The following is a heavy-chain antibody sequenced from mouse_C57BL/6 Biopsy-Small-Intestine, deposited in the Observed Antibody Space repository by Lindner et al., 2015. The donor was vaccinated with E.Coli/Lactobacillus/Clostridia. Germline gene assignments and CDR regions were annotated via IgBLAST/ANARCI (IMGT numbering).Heavy chain of an antibody. CDR2: ISAYNGNT. CDR1: GYTFTSYG. Sequence: VKVSCKASGYTFTSYGISWVRQAPGQGLEWMGWISAYNGNTNYAQKLQGRVTMTTDTSTSTAYMELRSLRSDDTAVYYCARDSSGWYYYYYGMDVWGQGTTVTVSS. V-gene: IGHV1-81*01. D-gene: IGHD1-1*01. J-gene: IGHJ1*01. CDR3: ARDSSGWYYYYYGMDV.